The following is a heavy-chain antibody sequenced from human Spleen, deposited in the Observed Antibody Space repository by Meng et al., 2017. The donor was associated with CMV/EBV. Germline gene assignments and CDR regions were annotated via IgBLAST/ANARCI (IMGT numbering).Heavy chain of an antibody. CDR3: ARVVYAPPRGFDL. V-gene: IGHV1-69*05. J-gene: IGHJ5*02. Sequence: KASGGTISSYAISWVRQAPGQGLEWMGGSIHILGTASYAQKYQGRVTMSTDESTSTAHMDLRSLKSEDTAVYYCARVVYAPPRGFDLWGQGTLVTVSS. CDR2: SIHILGTA. CDR1: GGTISSYA. D-gene: IGHD5/OR15-5a*01.